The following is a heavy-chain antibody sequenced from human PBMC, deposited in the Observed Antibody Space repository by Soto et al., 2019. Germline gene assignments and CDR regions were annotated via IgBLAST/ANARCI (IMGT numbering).Heavy chain of an antibody. Sequence: QVQLQESGPGLVKPSQTLSLICSVSGGSINSVDYYWAWIRQTPGKGLEWIGYTSYFGTTDYMPSLRSRVTMSVDTPKNQFSLRLSSVTAADTALYYCARVQPDTAMGHFDYWGQGTLVIVSS. CDR2: TSYFGTT. D-gene: IGHD5-18*01. CDR3: ARVQPDTAMGHFDY. J-gene: IGHJ4*02. V-gene: IGHV4-30-4*01. CDR1: GGSINSVDYY.